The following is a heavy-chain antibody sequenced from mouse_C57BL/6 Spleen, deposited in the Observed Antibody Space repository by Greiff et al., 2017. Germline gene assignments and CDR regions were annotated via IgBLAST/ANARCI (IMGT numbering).Heavy chain of an antibody. V-gene: IGHV1-39*01. CDR1: GYSFTDYK. J-gene: IGHJ4*01. Sequence: EVQLQQSGPELVKPGASVKISCKASGYSFTDYKMNWVNQSHGKGLEWIGVISPNYGTTNYTQKFKGKATLTVDQSSSTAYMQLNSLTSEDSAVYYWARAETGLMDYWGQGTSVTVSS. CDR3: ARAETGLMDY. D-gene: IGHD3-3*01. CDR2: ISPNYGTT.